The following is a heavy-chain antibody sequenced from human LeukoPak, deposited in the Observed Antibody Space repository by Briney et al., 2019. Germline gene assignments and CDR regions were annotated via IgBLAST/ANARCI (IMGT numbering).Heavy chain of an antibody. V-gene: IGHV4-4*07. CDR1: GGSISSYY. D-gene: IGHD2-15*01. CDR3: ARDKCSGGSCSGFFDY. CDR2: IYSSGST. J-gene: IGHJ4*02. Sequence: PSDTLSLTCTVSGGSISSYYWSWVRQPAGKGLEWIGRIYSSGSTNYNPSLKSRVTMSVDTSKNQFSLKLSSVTAADTAVYYCARDKCSGGSCSGFFDYWGQGTLVTVSS.